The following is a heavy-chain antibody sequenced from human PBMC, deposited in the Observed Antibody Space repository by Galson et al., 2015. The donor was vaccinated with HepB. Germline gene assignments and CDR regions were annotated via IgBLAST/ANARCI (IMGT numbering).Heavy chain of an antibody. V-gene: IGHV5-51*01. J-gene: IGHJ5*02. CDR2: IYPDDSDI. D-gene: IGHD3-10*01. CDR3: ARQMGRWFDP. Sequence: QSGAEVKKPGESLKISCKGSGDRFSHYWIGWVRQTPGQALEWMGIIYPDDSDIMYSPSFEGQVTISADKSINTVYLQWSSLKASDTAMYYCARQMGRWFDPWGQGTLVTVSS. CDR1: GDRFSHYW.